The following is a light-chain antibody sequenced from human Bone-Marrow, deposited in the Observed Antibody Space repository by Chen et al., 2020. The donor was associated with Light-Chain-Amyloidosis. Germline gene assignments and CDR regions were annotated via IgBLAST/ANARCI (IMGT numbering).Light chain of an antibody. J-gene: IGKJ4*01. CDR1: QTISSNY. V-gene: IGKV3-20*01. Sequence: IVLTQSPGTLSLSPGECANLSCRASQTISSNYLTGYQQKFGQAPRLLIYGSSSRATGIPDRFTGSGSGTDFTLTINRLEPEDFAMYYCQQYGTSPLTFGGGTKVEIK. CDR3: QQYGTSPLT. CDR2: GSS.